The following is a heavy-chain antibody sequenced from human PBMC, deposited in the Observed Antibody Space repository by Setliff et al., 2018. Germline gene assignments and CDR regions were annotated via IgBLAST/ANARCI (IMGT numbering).Heavy chain of an antibody. Sequence: SVKVSCKASGYTFTSYSMHWVRQAPGQGLEWMGRIIPIFGTANYAQKFQGRVTITADKSTSTAYMELSSLRSEDTAVYYCARAPSSTVINWFDPWGQGTLVTVSS. D-gene: IGHD3-22*01. V-gene: IGHV1-69*06. J-gene: IGHJ5*02. CDR1: GYTFTSYS. CDR3: ARAPSSTVINWFDP. CDR2: IIPIFGTA.